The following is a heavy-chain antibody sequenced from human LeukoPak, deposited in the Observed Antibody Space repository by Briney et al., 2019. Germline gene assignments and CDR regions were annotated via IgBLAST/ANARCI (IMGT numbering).Heavy chain of an antibody. V-gene: IGHV3-11*01. Sequence: GGSLRLSCAASGFTFSDYYMSWIRQAPGKGLEWVTYISSSGSSVYYADSVKGRFTIPRDNAKNSLFLQMTTLRAEDTAVYYCARRVFYSSSWYGDDALDIWGQGTMVTVSS. CDR3: ARRVFYSSSWYGDDALDI. J-gene: IGHJ3*02. D-gene: IGHD6-13*01. CDR1: GFTFSDYY. CDR2: ISSSGSSV.